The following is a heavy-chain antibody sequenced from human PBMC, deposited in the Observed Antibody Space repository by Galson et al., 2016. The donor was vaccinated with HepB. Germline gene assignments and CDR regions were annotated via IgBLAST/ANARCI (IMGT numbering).Heavy chain of an antibody. J-gene: IGHJ2*01. CDR1: GYTFTSYD. CDR3: ARDRVVCDRDCSTSGYFDL. CDR2: MNPKSGNT. Sequence: SVKVSCKASGYTFTSYDINWVRQATGQGPEWMGWMNPKSGNTGHAQKFRGRVTMSRNISISTAYMELSSLGSDDTAVYYCARDRVVCDRDCSTSGYFDLWGGGTLVTVSS. V-gene: IGHV1-8*01. D-gene: IGHD2-21*02.